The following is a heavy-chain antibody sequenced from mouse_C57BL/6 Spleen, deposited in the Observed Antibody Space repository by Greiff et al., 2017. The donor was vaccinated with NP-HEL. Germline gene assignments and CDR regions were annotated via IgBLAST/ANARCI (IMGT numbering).Heavy chain of an antibody. CDR1: GYTFTSYW. CDR3: SGSSPFAY. V-gene: IGHV1-64*01. J-gene: IGHJ3*01. Sequence: QVQLKQPGAELVKPGASVKLSCKASGYTFTSYWMHWVKQRPGQGLEWIGMIHPNSGSTNYNEKFKSKAILTVDKSSSTSYMQISSLTSEDSAVYYCSGSSPFAYWGQGTLVTVSA. CDR2: IHPNSGST. D-gene: IGHD1-1*01.